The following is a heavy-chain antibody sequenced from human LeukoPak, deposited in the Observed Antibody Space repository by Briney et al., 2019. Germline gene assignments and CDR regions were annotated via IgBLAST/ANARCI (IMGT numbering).Heavy chain of an antibody. CDR3: ASMEKWELHGGGSFDY. CDR1: GGTFSSYA. V-gene: IGHV1-69*13. J-gene: IGHJ4*02. D-gene: IGHD1-26*01. Sequence: GASVKVSCKASGGTFSSYAISWVRQAPGQGLEWMGGIIPIFGTANYAQKFQGRVTITADESTSTAYMELSSLRSEDTAVYYCASMEKWELHGGGSFDYWGQGTLVTVSS. CDR2: IIPIFGTA.